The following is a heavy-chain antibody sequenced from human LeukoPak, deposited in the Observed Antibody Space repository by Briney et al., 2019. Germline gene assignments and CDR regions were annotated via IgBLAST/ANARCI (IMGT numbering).Heavy chain of an antibody. D-gene: IGHD5-12*01. V-gene: IGHV3-13*04. Sequence: PGGSLRLSCAASGFSFSSYDMHWVRQATGKGLEWVSGFGTAGETYYAASVKGRFTISRENAKSSLYLQMNSLRAGDTAVYYCARGGYSGYEGVNFDYWGQGTLVTASS. J-gene: IGHJ4*02. CDR2: FGTAGET. CDR3: ARGGYSGYEGVNFDY. CDR1: GFSFSSYD.